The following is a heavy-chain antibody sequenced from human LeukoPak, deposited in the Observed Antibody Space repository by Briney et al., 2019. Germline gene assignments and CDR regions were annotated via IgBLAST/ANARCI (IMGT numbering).Heavy chain of an antibody. CDR1: GYTFIGYY. D-gene: IGHD2-2*01. Sequence: ASVKVSCKASGYTFIGYYMHWVRQAPGQGLEWMGWINPNSGGTNYAQKFQGRVTMTRDTSISTAYMELSRLRSDDTAVYYCASNLGYCSSTSCRYYFDYWGQGTLVTVSS. CDR2: INPNSGGT. V-gene: IGHV1-2*02. J-gene: IGHJ4*02. CDR3: ASNLGYCSSTSCRYYFDY.